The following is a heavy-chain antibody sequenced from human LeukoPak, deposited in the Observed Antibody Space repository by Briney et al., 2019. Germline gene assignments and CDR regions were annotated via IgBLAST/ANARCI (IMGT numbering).Heavy chain of an antibody. CDR3: ARLNYDFWSGYPQGYFDY. V-gene: IGHV4-59*01. D-gene: IGHD3-3*01. CDR1: GGSISGYY. Sequence: SETLSLTCTVSGGSISGYYWSWIRQPPGKGLEWIGYIYYSGSTNYNPSLKSRVTISVDTSKNQFSLKLSSVTAADTAVYYCARLNYDFWSGYPQGYFDYWGQGTLVTVSS. CDR2: IYYSGST. J-gene: IGHJ4*02.